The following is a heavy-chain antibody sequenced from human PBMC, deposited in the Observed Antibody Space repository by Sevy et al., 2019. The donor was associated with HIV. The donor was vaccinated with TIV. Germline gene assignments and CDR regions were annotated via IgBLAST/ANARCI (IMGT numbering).Heavy chain of an antibody. J-gene: IGHJ6*02. V-gene: IGHV3-30*18. D-gene: IGHD3-10*01. CDR1: GFTFSSYG. CDR3: AKETITMVRGVIITGLSSYYYGMDV. CDR2: ISYDGSNK. Sequence: GGSLRLSCAASGFTFSSYGMHWVRQAPGKGLEWVAVISYDGSNKYYADSVKGRFTISRVNSKNTLYLQMNSLRAEDTAVYYCAKETITMVRGVIITGLSSYYYGMDVWGQGTTVTVSS.